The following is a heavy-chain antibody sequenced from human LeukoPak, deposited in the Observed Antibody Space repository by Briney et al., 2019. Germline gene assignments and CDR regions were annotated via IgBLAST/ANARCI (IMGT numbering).Heavy chain of an antibody. V-gene: IGHV1-8*01. CDR3: ARSGYSSSWYYYYYMDV. CDR1: GYTFTSYD. D-gene: IGHD6-13*01. CDR2: MNPNSGNT. Sequence: ASVKVSCKASGYTFTSYDINWVRQATGQGLEWMGWMNPNSGNTGYAQKFQGRVTMTRNTSISTAYMELSSLRSEDTAVYYCARSGYSSSWYYYYYMDVGGKGTTVTVSS. J-gene: IGHJ6*03.